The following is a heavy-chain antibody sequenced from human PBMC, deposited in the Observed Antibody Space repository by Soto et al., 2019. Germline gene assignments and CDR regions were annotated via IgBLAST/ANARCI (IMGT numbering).Heavy chain of an antibody. J-gene: IGHJ6*02. CDR2: INHSGST. D-gene: IGHD3-3*01. Sequence: QVQLQQWGAGLLKPSETLSLTCAVYGGSFSGYYWSWIRQPPGKGLEWIGEINHSGSTNYNPSLKGRVAISVDTYHNQCSLKLSCVTAADTAVYYCARAYYDFWSGLYYCYGMDVWGQGTTVAVS. CDR1: GGSFSGYY. V-gene: IGHV4-34*01. CDR3: ARAYYDFWSGLYYCYGMDV.